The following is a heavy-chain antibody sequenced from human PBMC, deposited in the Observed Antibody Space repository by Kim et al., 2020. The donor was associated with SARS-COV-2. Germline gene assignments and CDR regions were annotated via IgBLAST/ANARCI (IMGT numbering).Heavy chain of an antibody. J-gene: IGHJ5*02. CDR3: ARVDSGSYSDWFDP. V-gene: IGHV1-3*01. Sequence: SQKFQGRVTITRDTSASTAYMELSSLRSEDTAVYYCARVDSGSYSDWFDPWGQGTLVTVSS. D-gene: IGHD1-26*01.